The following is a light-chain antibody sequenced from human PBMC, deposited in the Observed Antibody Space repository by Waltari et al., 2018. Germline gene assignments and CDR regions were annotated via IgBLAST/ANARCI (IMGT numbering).Light chain of an antibody. J-gene: IGKJ1*01. CDR3: QQYNHWT. V-gene: IGKV1-5*01. CDR2: DAS. CDR1: QSISSW. Sequence: DIQMTQSPSTLSASVVDRVTIPCRPSQSISSWLAWYQQKPGKAPKLLIYDASSLESGVPSRFSGSGAGTEFTLTISSLQPDDFATYYCQQYNHWTFDQGTKVEIK.